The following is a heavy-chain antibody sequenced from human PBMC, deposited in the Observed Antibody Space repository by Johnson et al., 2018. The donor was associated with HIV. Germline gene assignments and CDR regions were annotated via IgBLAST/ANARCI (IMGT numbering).Heavy chain of an antibody. Sequence: LVESGGGFVQPGGSLRLSCAASGFTFSSYDMHWVRQATGKGLEWVSAISGSGGSTYYADSVKGRFTISRDNSKNTLYLQMNSLRAEDTAVYYCAKDQTDYGGNSVKKDAFDIWGQGTLVAVSS. CDR2: ISGSGGST. J-gene: IGHJ3*02. CDR3: AKDQTDYGGNSVKKDAFDI. CDR1: GFTFSSYD. V-gene: IGHV3-23*04. D-gene: IGHD4-23*01.